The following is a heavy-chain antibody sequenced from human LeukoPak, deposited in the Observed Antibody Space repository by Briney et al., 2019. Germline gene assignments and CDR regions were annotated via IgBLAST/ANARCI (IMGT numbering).Heavy chain of an antibody. Sequence: PSETLSLTCTVSGGSVSSGSYYWSWIRQPPGKGLEWIGYIYYSGSTNYNPPLKSRVTISVDTSKNQFSLKLSSVTAADTAVYYCARDTVTTLDYWGQGTLVTVSS. CDR1: GGSVSSGSYY. CDR3: ARDTVTTLDY. V-gene: IGHV4-61*01. CDR2: IYYSGST. D-gene: IGHD4-17*01. J-gene: IGHJ4*02.